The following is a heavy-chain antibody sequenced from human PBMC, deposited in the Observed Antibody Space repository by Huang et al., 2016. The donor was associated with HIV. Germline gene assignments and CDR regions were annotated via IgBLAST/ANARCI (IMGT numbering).Heavy chain of an antibody. V-gene: IGHV4-34*02. D-gene: IGHD2-21*02. CDR3: ARGLRFCRGGDCFPTHFQH. Sequence: QVRLEQWGAGLLKPSETLSLTSAVYGGSFCGYQCTWFRQSPGHGVEWIGEINHRGSATYNPSLKTRVTITGYMSKNQFSLKMTSLTVADTAVYFCARGLRFCRGGDCFPTHFQHWSQG. CDR1: GGSFCGYQ. CDR2: INHRGSA. J-gene: IGHJ1*01.